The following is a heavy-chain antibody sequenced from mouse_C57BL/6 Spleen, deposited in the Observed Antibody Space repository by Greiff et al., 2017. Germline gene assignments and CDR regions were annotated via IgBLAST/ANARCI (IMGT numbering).Heavy chain of an antibody. V-gene: IGHV2-5*01. D-gene: IGHD1-1*01. CDR2: IWTGGST. Sequence: QVQLKESGPGLVQPSQSLSITCTASGFSLTSYGVHWVRQSPGKGLEWLGVIWTGGSTDYNAAFMSRLSITKDNSKSQVCFKMNSLQADDTAIYYCAIIYYGSRGAMDYWGQGTSVTVSS. J-gene: IGHJ4*01. CDR3: AIIYYGSRGAMDY. CDR1: GFSLTSYG.